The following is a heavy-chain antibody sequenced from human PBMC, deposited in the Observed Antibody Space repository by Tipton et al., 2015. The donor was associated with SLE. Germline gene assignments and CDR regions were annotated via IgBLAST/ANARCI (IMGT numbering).Heavy chain of an antibody. CDR1: GGSISSHY. CDR2: IYYSGST. Sequence: TLSLTCTVSGGSISSHYWSWIRQPPGKGLGWIGYIYYSGSTNYNPSLTSRVTISVDTSKNQFSLKLSSVTAADTAVYYCARYLVGAKGDAFDIWGQGTMVTVSS. J-gene: IGHJ3*02. CDR3: ARYLVGAKGDAFDI. V-gene: IGHV4-59*11. D-gene: IGHD1-26*01.